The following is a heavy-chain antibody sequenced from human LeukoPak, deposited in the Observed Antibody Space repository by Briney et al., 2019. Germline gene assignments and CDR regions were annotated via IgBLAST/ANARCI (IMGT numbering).Heavy chain of an antibody. CDR3: ARGRAYYDSSGFFNY. CDR1: GDSISGYY. Sequence: SETLSLTCNVSGDSISGYYWNWIRQPAGKGLEWIGRMYTTGSTSYNPSLASRVTMSVDTSKNQFSLDLNSVTAADTAFYYCARGRAYYDSSGFFNYWGQGILVTVSS. J-gene: IGHJ4*02. V-gene: IGHV4-4*07. D-gene: IGHD3-22*01. CDR2: MYTTGST.